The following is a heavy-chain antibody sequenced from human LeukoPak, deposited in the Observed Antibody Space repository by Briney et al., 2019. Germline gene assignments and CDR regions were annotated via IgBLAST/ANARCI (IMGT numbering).Heavy chain of an antibody. CDR2: ISGSGGST. Sequence: GGSLRVSCAASGFTFSSYAMSWVRQAPGQGLEWVSTISGSGGSTYYADSVKGRFTISRDNSKNTLYLQMNSLRAEDTAVYYCAKYPPPYYDSSGFWDTLRGQGTLVTVSS. CDR1: GFTFSSYA. D-gene: IGHD3-22*01. J-gene: IGHJ4*02. CDR3: AKYPPPYYDSSGFWDTL. V-gene: IGHV3-23*01.